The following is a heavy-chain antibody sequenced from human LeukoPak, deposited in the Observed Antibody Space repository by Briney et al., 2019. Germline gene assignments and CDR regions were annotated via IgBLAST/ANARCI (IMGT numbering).Heavy chain of an antibody. V-gene: IGHV1-2*06. CDR2: INPNSGGT. CDR1: GYTFTCYY. D-gene: IGHD1-26*01. Sequence: GASVKVSCKASGYTFTCYYMHWVRQAPGQGLEWMGRINPNSGGTNYAQKFQGRVTMTRDTSISTAYMELSRLRSDDTAVYYCARGEIVGATKLKIMPDYWGQGTLVTVSS. J-gene: IGHJ4*02. CDR3: ARGEIVGATKLKIMPDY.